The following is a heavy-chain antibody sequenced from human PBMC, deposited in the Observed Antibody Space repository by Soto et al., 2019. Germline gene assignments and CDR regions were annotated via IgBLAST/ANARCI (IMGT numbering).Heavy chain of an antibody. J-gene: IGHJ5*02. D-gene: IGHD2-2*01. CDR3: AGIPAARGVGWFDP. V-gene: IGHV4-39*01. CDR1: GGSISSSSYY. Sequence: QLQLQESGPGLVKPSETLSLTCTVSGGSISSSSYYWGWIRKPPGKGLEWIGSIYYSGSTYYNPYRKSRVTIPVDTSKNQFSLKLRAVTAADTAVYYGAGIPAARGVGWFDPGGQGTLVTVSS. CDR2: IYYSGST.